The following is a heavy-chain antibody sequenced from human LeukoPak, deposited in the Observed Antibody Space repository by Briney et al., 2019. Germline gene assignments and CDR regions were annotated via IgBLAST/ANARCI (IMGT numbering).Heavy chain of an antibody. CDR3: ARAILLTGSEYYFDS. D-gene: IGHD3-9*01. CDR1: GFTSSNFW. J-gene: IGHJ4*02. Sequence: GSLRLSCTVSGFTSSNFWMSWVRQAPGKGLDWVPLIYSGGDTYYADAVKGRFTISRDNSKNTDYLQMNSLRPDDTATYYCARAILLTGSEYYFDSWGQGTVVTVSS. CDR2: IYSGGDT. V-gene: IGHV3-53*01.